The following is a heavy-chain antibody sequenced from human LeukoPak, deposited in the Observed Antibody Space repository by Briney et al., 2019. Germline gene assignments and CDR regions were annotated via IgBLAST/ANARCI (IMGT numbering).Heavy chain of an antibody. CDR2: IYYSGST. V-gene: IGHV4-61*05. J-gene: IGHJ4*02. D-gene: IGHD5-18*01. CDR3: ARAPYSYGHAHFDY. Sequence: PSETLSLTCAVSGASITSTLYYWGWIRQPPGKGLEWIGYIYYSGSTNYNPSLKSRVTISVDTSKNQFSLKLSSVTAADTAVYYCARAPYSYGHAHFDYWGQGTLVTVSS. CDR1: GASITSTLYY.